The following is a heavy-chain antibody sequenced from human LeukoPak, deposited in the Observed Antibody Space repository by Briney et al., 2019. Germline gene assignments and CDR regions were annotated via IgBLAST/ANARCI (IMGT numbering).Heavy chain of an antibody. V-gene: IGHV3-7*01. CDR2: IKQDGSGK. D-gene: IGHD3-3*01. CDR3: ARAPTISGVTIVPDY. J-gene: IGHJ4*02. CDR1: GFSISNYW. Sequence: GGSLRLSCAASGFSISNYWMSWVRQAPGKGPEWVANIKQDGSGKYYVDSVKGRFTVSRDNAKNSLYLQMNSLRAEDTAVYYCARAPTISGVTIVPDYWGQGTLVTVSS.